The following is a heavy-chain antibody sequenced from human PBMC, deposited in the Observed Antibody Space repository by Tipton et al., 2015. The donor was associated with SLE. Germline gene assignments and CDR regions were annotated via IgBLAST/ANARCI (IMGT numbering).Heavy chain of an antibody. CDR3: ARGWELGSYYNMDV. Sequence: TLSLTCAVSGGSISTYYWSWIRQPPGKGLEWIGYIYNSGNTRYSPSLKSRVTMSIDTSKNQFSLQLTSVTAADTAIYYCARGWELGSYYNMDVWGKGTTVTGCS. D-gene: IGHD3-10*01. V-gene: IGHV4-59*01. CDR2: IYNSGNT. CDR1: GGSISTYY. J-gene: IGHJ6*03.